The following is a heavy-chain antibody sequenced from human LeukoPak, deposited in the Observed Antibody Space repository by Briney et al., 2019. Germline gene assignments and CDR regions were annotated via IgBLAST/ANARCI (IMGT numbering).Heavy chain of an antibody. V-gene: IGHV3-48*02. D-gene: IGHD4-17*01. CDR3: ARDSDGDPSFEY. J-gene: IGHJ4*02. CDR1: GFTFSSYE. Sequence: GGSLRLSCAASGFTFSSYEMNWVRQAPGKGLEWVSYITGGSDTIFYADSVKGRFTISRDNAKNSLYLQMNSLRNEDTAVYYCARDSDGDPSFEYWGQGSLVTVSS. CDR2: ITGGSDTI.